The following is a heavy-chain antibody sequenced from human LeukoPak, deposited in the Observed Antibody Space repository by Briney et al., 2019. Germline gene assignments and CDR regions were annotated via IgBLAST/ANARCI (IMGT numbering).Heavy chain of an antibody. CDR2: ISYDGSNK. CDR1: GFTFSSYA. D-gene: IGHD6-19*01. Sequence: GGSLRLSCVASGFTFSSYAMHWVRQAPGKGLEWVAVISYDGSNKYYADSVKGRFTISRDNSKNTLYLQMNSLRAEDTAVYYCARGSSGWYSEGYFDYWGQGTLVTVSS. CDR3: ARGSSGWYSEGYFDY. V-gene: IGHV3-30*04. J-gene: IGHJ4*02.